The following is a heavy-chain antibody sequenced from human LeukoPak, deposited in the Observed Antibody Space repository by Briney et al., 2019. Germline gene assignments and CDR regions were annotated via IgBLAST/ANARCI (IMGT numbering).Heavy chain of an antibody. D-gene: IGHD5-18*01. Sequence: GESLKISCEGSGYSFTSNWIGWVRQMPGKGLEWMGIIYPGDSDTRYSPSFQGQVTISVDKSISTAYLQWSSLKASDTAIYYCAKQGSRYSYGPLSEVYYFDYWGQGTLVTVSS. CDR1: GYSFTSNW. CDR2: IYPGDSDT. CDR3: AKQGSRYSYGPLSEVYYFDY. V-gene: IGHV5-51*01. J-gene: IGHJ4*02.